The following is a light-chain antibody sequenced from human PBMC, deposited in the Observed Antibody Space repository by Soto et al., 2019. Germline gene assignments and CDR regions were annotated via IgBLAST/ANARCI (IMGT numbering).Light chain of an antibody. J-gene: IGKJ1*01. Sequence: ESVLTQSPGTLSLSPGERATLSCRASQSVSSSYLAWYQQKPGQAPRTLIYGASSRATSITERFSRSRSATEFTLTISRLEPYDFAVYYCEQYGSSPRTFGQGTKVDIK. CDR3: EQYGSSPRT. CDR2: GAS. V-gene: IGKV3-20*01. CDR1: QSVSSSY.